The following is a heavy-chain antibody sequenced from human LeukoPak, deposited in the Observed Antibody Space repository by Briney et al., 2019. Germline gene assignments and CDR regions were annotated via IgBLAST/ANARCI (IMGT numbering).Heavy chain of an antibody. Sequence: GGSLRLSCAASGFTFSSYAMSWVRQAPGKGLEWVSAISGSGGDTYYADSVKGRFTISSDNSKNTLYVQLNSLRAEDTAVYYCAKYRGDNFGAYDYWGQGTLVTVPS. CDR3: AKYRGDNFGAYDY. V-gene: IGHV3-23*01. D-gene: IGHD3-3*01. CDR1: GFTFSSYA. CDR2: ISGSGGDT. J-gene: IGHJ4*02.